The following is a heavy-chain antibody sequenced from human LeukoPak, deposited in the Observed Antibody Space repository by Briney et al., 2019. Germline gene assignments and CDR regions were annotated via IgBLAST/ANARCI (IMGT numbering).Heavy chain of an antibody. CDR2: IYSSADT. CDR3: AGGYGGNYFDY. J-gene: IGHJ4*02. Sequence: GGSLRLSCAASAFTVSNNYMTWLSQAPGKGLEWVSTIYSSADTYSADSVKGRFSVSRDNFNNMLFLQMNNLTVEDTAIYYCAGGYGGNYFDYWGQGTLVTVSS. CDR1: AFTVSNNY. D-gene: IGHD3-16*01. V-gene: IGHV3-53*01.